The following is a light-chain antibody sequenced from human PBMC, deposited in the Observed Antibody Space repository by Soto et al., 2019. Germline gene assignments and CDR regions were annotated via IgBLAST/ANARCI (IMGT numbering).Light chain of an antibody. CDR3: QTWSNDIRV. Sequence: QLVLNQPPSASASLGASVKLTCTLSSGHNSYAIAWHQQQPEKGPSYLMKLNSDGSHSKGDGIPDRFSGSSSGAERYLTISSLQSEDEADYYCQTWSNDIRVFGGGTKVTVL. J-gene: IGLJ3*02. V-gene: IGLV4-69*01. CDR2: LNSDGSH. CDR1: SGHNSYA.